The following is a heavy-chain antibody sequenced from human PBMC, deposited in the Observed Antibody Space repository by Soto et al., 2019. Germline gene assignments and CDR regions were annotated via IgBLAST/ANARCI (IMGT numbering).Heavy chain of an antibody. CDR2: IWYDGSNK. CDR3: ARDSSGYYYVSYNDY. Sequence: GGSLRLSRAASGFTFSSYGMHWVRQAPGKGLEWVAVIWYDGSNKYYADSVKGRFTISRDNSKNTLYLQMNSLRAEDTAVYYCARDSSGYYYVSYNDYWGQGTLVTVSS. CDR1: GFTFSSYG. V-gene: IGHV3-33*01. J-gene: IGHJ4*02. D-gene: IGHD3-22*01.